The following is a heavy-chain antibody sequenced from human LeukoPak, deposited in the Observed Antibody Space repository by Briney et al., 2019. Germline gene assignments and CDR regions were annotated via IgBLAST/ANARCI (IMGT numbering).Heavy chain of an antibody. D-gene: IGHD3-16*01. CDR2: IYYSGST. CDR1: GGSISSGGYY. J-gene: IGHJ4*02. CDR3: ARAGGFFSPFGY. Sequence: SETPSLTCTVSGGSISSGGYYWSWIRQHPGKGLEWIGYIYYSGSTYYNPSLKSRVTISVDTSKNQFSLKLSSVTAADTAVYYCARAGGFFSPFGYWAQGTRVTVSS. V-gene: IGHV4-31*03.